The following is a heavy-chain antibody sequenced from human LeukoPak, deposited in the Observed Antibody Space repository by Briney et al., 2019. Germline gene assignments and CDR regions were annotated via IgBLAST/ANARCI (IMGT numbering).Heavy chain of an antibody. CDR2: ISYDGSNK. CDR1: GFTFSSYG. CDR3: AKDLRGTYCSGGSCYWDAFDI. Sequence: GGSLRLSCAASGFTFSSYGMHWVRQAPGKGLEWVAVISYDGSNKYYADSVKGRFTISRDNSKNTLYLQMNSLRAEDTAVYYCAKDLRGTYCSGGSCYWDAFDIWGQGTMVTVSS. J-gene: IGHJ3*02. V-gene: IGHV3-30*18. D-gene: IGHD2-15*01.